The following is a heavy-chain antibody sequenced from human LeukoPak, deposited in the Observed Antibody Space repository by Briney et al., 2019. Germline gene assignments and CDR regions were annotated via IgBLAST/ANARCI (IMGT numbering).Heavy chain of an antibody. J-gene: IGHJ2*01. CDR1: GYTFTDYD. V-gene: IGHV1-8*03. Sequence: ASVKVSCKTSGYTFTDYDINWARQATGQGLEWLGWMNPSLGNTGYAQKFQGRVTITKNTSISTVYMELSSLKSEDTAVYYCARGRVTVFGPEAWYFDLWGRGTLVTVSS. CDR2: MNPSLGNT. CDR3: ARGRVTVFGPEAWYFDL. D-gene: IGHD3-3*01.